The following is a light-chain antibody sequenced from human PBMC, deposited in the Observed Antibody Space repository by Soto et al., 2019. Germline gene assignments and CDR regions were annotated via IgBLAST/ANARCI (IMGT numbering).Light chain of an antibody. V-gene: IGLV2-14*01. CDR1: SSDVGGYNY. J-gene: IGLJ1*01. CDR2: EVS. CDR3: SSYTSSTFYV. Sequence: QSALTQPASVSGSPGQSITISCTGTSSDVGGYNYVSWYQQHPGKAPKLMIYEVSNRPSGVSNRSSDSKSGNTASLTISGLQAEDEADYYCSSYTSSTFYVFGTGTKVTVL.